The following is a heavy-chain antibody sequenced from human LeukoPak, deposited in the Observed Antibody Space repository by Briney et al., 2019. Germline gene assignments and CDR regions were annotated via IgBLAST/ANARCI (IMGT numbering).Heavy chain of an antibody. CDR1: GGSVSGDPFSRGDYY. V-gene: IGHV4-30-4*01. J-gene: IGHJ4*02. CDR2: IYYTGSA. D-gene: IGHD6-19*01. CDR3: ARLEVAVAGYYFDY. Sequence: PSQTLSLTCTVSGGSVSGDPFSRGDYYWSWIRQSPGKGLEWIGYIYYTGSAYYNPSLKSRLTISVDTSKNQFSLKLRSVTAADTAVYYCARLEVAVAGYYFDYWSQGTLVTVSA.